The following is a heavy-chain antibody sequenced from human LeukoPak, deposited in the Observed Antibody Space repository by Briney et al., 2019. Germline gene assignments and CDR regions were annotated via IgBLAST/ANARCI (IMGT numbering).Heavy chain of an antibody. V-gene: IGHV4-59*01. CDR3: ARNHQGRTYYYYYMDV. Sequence: SETLSLTCTVSGGSISSYYWSRIRQPPGKGLEWIGYIYYSGSTNYNPSLKSRVTISVDTSKNQFSLKLSSVTAADTAVYYCARNHQGRTYYYYYMDVWGKGTTVTVSS. D-gene: IGHD1-14*01. CDR1: GGSISSYY. CDR2: IYYSGST. J-gene: IGHJ6*03.